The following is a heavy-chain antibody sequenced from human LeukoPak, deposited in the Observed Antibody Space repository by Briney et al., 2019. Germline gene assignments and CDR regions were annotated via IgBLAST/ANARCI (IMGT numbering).Heavy chain of an antibody. CDR3: ARVASAANWFDP. CDR1: GYTFTSYG. J-gene: IGHJ5*02. Sequence: GASVKVSCKASGYTFTSYGISWVRQAPGQGLEWMGWISAHSGNTNYAQKVQGRVTMTTDKSTSTAYMELRSLRSDDTAVYYCARVASAANWFDPWGQGTLVTVSS. D-gene: IGHD6-13*01. CDR2: ISAHSGNT. V-gene: IGHV1-18*01.